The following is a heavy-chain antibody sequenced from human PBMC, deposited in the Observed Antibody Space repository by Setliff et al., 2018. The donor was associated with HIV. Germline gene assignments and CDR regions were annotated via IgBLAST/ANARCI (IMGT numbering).Heavy chain of an antibody. Sequence: SETLSLTCTVSRGSINSYYWSWIRQPPGKGLEWIGYIYASGSTNYNPSLKSRVTISIDTSKNQFSLRLRSVTAADTARYYCARLGRAIDRGGYSLRFDYWGQGTLVTVSS. CDR1: RGSINSYY. D-gene: IGHD3-22*01. CDR3: ARLGRAIDRGGYSLRFDY. J-gene: IGHJ4*02. CDR2: IYASGST. V-gene: IGHV4-59*08.